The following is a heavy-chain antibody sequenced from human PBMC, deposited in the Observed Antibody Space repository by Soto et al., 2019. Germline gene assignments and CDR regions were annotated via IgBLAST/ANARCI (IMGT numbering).Heavy chain of an antibody. CDR3: AVDCSGGSCYDYFDY. CDR1: GYTFTSYG. Sequence: QVQLVQSGAEVKKPGASVKVSCKASGYTFTSYGISWVRQAPGQGLEWMGWISAYNGNTNYAQKLQGRVTMTTDTSSSTAYMELRSLRSDDTAVYYCAVDCSGGSCYDYFDYWGQGTLVIVSS. D-gene: IGHD2-15*01. CDR2: ISAYNGNT. V-gene: IGHV1-18*01. J-gene: IGHJ4*02.